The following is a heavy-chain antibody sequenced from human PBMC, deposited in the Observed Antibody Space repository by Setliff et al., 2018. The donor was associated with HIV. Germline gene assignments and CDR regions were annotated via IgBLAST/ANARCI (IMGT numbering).Heavy chain of an antibody. CDR1: RGTFRNSA. V-gene: IGHV1-69*13. CDR2: IITLFGEE. Sequence: GASVKVSCKASRGTFRNSAINWVRQAPGQGLVWMGGIITLFGEENYAQKFQGRVTIAADESTSTAYMELNSLRSDDAAVYYRARQPYYDDDGTNLPSEWRVLGWGQGTLVTVS. J-gene: IGHJ4*02. CDR3: ARQPYYDDDGTNLPSEWRVLG. D-gene: IGHD3-16*01.